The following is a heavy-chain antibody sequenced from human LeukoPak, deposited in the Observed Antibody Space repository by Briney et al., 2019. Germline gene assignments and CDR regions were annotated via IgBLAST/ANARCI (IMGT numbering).Heavy chain of an antibody. J-gene: IGHJ4*02. CDR2: ISYDGSNK. CDR1: RFTFRSYG. Sequence: TGGSLRLSCAASRFTFRSYGMHWVRQAPGKGLEWVAVISYDGSNKYYADSVKGRFTISRDNSKNTLYLQMNSLRDEDTAVYYCAKFEFGFWGQGTLVTVSS. D-gene: IGHD3-16*01. V-gene: IGHV3-30*18. CDR3: AKFEFGF.